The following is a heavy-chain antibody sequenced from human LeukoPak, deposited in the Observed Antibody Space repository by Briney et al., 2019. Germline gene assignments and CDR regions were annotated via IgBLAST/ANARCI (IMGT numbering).Heavy chain of an antibody. J-gene: IGHJ4*02. CDR2: IYYSGST. D-gene: IGHD7-27*01. CDR3: ARDRLTGDGDYFDY. CDR1: GGSISSSSYN. Sequence: SETLSLTCTVSGGSISSSSYNWGWIRQPPGKGLEWIGSIYYSGSTYYNPSLKSRVTISVDTSKNQFSLKLSSVTAAETAVYYCARDRLTGDGDYFDYWGQGTLVTVSS. V-gene: IGHV4-39*02.